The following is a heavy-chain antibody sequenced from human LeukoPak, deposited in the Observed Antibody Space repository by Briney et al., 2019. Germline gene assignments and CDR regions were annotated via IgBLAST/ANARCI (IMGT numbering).Heavy chain of an antibody. CDR1: GFTFSSYA. D-gene: IGHD6-13*01. Sequence: GGSLRLSCAASGFTFSSYAMSWVRQAPGKGLEWVSAISGSGGSTYYADSVKGRFTISRDNSKNTLYLQMDSLRAEDTAVYYCAKEYSSSWGVEYFQHWGQGTLVTVSS. J-gene: IGHJ1*01. V-gene: IGHV3-23*01. CDR2: ISGSGGST. CDR3: AKEYSSSWGVEYFQH.